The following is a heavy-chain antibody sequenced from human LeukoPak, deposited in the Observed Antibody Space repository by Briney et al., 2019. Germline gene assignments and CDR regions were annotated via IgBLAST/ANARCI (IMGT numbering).Heavy chain of an antibody. V-gene: IGHV1-8*01. CDR2: MNPNSGNT. J-gene: IGHJ4*02. CDR3: AIVRGWELLPTPNYFDY. CDR1: GYTFTSYD. Sequence: ASVEVSCKASGYTFTSYDINWVRQATGQGLEWMGWMNPNSGNTGYAQKFQGRVTMTRDTSTSTVYMELSSLRSEDTAVYYCAIVRGWELLPTPNYFDYWGQGTLVTVSS. D-gene: IGHD1-26*01.